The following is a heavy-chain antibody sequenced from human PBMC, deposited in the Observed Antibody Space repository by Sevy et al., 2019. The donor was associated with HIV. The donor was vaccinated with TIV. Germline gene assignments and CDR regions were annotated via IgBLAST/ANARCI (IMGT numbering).Heavy chain of an antibody. CDR1: GFTFSSYG. CDR3: AKSWELRSSSDYFDY. J-gene: IGHJ4*02. CDR2: ISYDGSNK. V-gene: IGHV3-30*18. D-gene: IGHD1-26*01. Sequence: GGSLRLSCAASGFTFSSYGMHWVRQAPGKGLEWVAVISYDGSNKYYADSVKGRFTISRDNSRNTLYLQMNSFRAEDTAVDYCAKSWELRSSSDYFDYWGQGTLVTVSS.